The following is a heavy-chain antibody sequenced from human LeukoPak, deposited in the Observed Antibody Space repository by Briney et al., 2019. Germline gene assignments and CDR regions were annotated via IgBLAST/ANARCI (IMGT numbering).Heavy chain of an antibody. D-gene: IGHD6-19*01. Sequence: GGSLRLSCAASGFTFSNFAMNWVRQAPGKGLEWVSGISGSAGTTYYADSLKGRFTISRDNFKNTLYLQMNSLRAEDTAVYYCAKEKQWPDSKFDYWGQGTLVTVSS. CDR2: ISGSAGTT. V-gene: IGHV3-23*01. CDR1: GFTFSNFA. J-gene: IGHJ4*02. CDR3: AKEKQWPDSKFDY.